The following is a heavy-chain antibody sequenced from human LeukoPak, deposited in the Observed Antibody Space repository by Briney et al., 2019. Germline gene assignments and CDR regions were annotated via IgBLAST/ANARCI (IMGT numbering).Heavy chain of an antibody. J-gene: IGHJ5*02. CDR3: ARVPYDSSGYYYSWFDP. CDR2: IYYSGST. Sequence: PSETLSLTCTVSGGSLSSYYWSWIRQPPGKGLEWIGYIYYSGSTNYNPSLKSRVTISVDTSKNQFSLKLSSVTAADTAVYYCARVPYDSSGYYYSWFDPWGQGTLVTVSS. D-gene: IGHD3-22*01. CDR1: GGSLSSYY. V-gene: IGHV4-59*12.